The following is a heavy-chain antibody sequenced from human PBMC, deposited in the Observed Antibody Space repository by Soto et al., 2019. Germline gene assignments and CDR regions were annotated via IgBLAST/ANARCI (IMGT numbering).Heavy chain of an antibody. J-gene: IGHJ4*02. Sequence: ASVKVSCKASGYAFTTYAIHWVRQAPGQSLEWMGWINAGNGDTKFSQKFQGRVTTTRDTSASTTYMELSSLRSEDTAVYYCARAVAVPADFDFWGQGTLVTVSS. CDR2: INAGNGDT. CDR1: GYAFTTYA. CDR3: ARAVAVPADFDF. V-gene: IGHV1-3*01. D-gene: IGHD6-19*01.